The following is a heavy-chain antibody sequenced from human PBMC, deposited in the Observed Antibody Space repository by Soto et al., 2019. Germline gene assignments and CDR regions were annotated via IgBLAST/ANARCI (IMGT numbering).Heavy chain of an antibody. J-gene: IGHJ6*02. CDR3: ARGGIAAVTNYYYYYGMDV. CDR1: GGSISSYY. V-gene: IGHV4-59*01. Sequence: ESLSLTGTVPGGSISSYYWSWIRQPPGKGLEWIGYIYYSGSTNYNPSLKSRVTISVDTSKNQFSLKLSSVTAADTAVYYCARGGIAAVTNYYYYYGMDVWGQGTTVTVSS. CDR2: IYYSGST. D-gene: IGHD6-13*01.